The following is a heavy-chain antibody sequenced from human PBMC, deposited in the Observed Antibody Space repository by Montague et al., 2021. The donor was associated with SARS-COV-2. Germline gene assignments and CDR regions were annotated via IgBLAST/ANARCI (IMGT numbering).Heavy chain of an antibody. V-gene: IGHV4-39*01. D-gene: IGHD6-19*01. CDR2: IYYSGSS. CDR1: GGSISSSCYY. Sequence: SETLSLTCTVSGGSISSSCYYWGWIRQPPGKGLEWIGCIYYSGSSYYNPSLQSPVTISVDTSKNQFSLKLSSVTAADTAVYYCARQRRGGLVSTPRFFDYWGQGTMVTVSS. CDR3: ARQRRGGLVSTPRFFDY. J-gene: IGHJ4*02.